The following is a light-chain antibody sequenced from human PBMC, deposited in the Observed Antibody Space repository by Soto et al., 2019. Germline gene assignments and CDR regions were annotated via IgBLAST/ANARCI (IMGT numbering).Light chain of an antibody. Sequence: QSVLTQPPSASGTPGQRVTISCSGSSSNIGSNTVNWYQQLPGTAPKLLLYSNNQRPSGVPDRFSGSKSRTSASLAISGLQSEDEADYYCAAWDDSLNGVVFGGGTKVTVL. V-gene: IGLV1-44*01. J-gene: IGLJ2*01. CDR3: AAWDDSLNGVV. CDR1: SSNIGSNT. CDR2: SNN.